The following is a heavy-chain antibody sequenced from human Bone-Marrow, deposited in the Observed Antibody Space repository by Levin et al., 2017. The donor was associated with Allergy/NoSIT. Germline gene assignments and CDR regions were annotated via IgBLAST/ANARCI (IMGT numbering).Heavy chain of an antibody. CDR3: ARESTSYANSGSYKYSPYDAFDI. J-gene: IGHJ3*02. V-gene: IGHV3-7*01. Sequence: GESLKISCAASGFTFSSYWMSWVRQAPGKGLEWVANIKQDGSEKYYVDSVKGRFTISRDNAKNSLYLQMNSLRAEDTAVYYCARESTSYANSGSYKYSPYDAFDIWGQGTMVTVSS. CDR1: GFTFSSYW. CDR2: IKQDGSEK. D-gene: IGHD1-26*01.